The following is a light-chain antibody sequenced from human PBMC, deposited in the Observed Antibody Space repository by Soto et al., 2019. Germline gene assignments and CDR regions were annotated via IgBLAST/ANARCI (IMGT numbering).Light chain of an antibody. CDR3: CSDAGVSGV. J-gene: IGLJ3*02. CDR1: SSDVGGYDL. V-gene: IGLV2-23*01. Sequence: QSALTQPASVSASPGQSITISCTGTSSDVGGYDLVSWYQQRPGKAPKLMIYEGNKRPSGVSNRFSGSKSGNTASLTISGLQAEDDADYYCCSDAGVSGVFGGGTKLTVL. CDR2: EGN.